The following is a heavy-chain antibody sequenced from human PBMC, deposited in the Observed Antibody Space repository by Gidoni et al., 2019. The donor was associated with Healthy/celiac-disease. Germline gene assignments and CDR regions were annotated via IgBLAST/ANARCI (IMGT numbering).Heavy chain of an antibody. D-gene: IGHD1-1*01. J-gene: IGHJ6*02. CDR2: ISGSGGST. V-gene: IGHV3-23*01. CDR1: GFPFSSYA. CDR3: AKDPPTSLYGMDV. Sequence: EVQLLDSWGGLVQPGGSLRLSCAASGFPFSSYAMSWVRQAPGKGLEWVSAISGSGGSTYYADSVKGRFTIARDNSKNTLYLQMNSLRAEDTAVYYCAKDPPTSLYGMDVWGQGTTVTVSS.